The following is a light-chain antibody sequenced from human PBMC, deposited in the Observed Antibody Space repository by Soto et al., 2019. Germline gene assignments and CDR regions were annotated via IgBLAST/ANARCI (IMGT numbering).Light chain of an antibody. Sequence: QPVLTQPPSASGTPGQRATISCSGSSSNIGSNYVYWYQQLPGTVPQLLIYRNSERPSGVPDRFSGSKSGTSASLAISGLRSEDEADYYCAAWDDSLSGVVFGGGTKVTVL. CDR2: RNS. V-gene: IGLV1-47*01. CDR3: AAWDDSLSGVV. CDR1: SSNIGSNY. J-gene: IGLJ2*01.